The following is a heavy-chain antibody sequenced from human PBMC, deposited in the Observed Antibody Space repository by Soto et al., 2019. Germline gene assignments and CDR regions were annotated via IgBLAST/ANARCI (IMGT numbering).Heavy chain of an antibody. CDR2: IIPIFGAI. D-gene: IGHD3-22*01. V-gene: IGHV1-69*06. Sequence: SVKGSFKASGGTFSSYAISWLRQAPGQGVEWVGGIIPIFGAINYAQEFQGRITSTEDKSTSTAYMELGSLIPEDTAVYYWARGGVVITGYGMGVWGQGTTVTVSS. J-gene: IGHJ6*02. CDR3: ARGGVVITGYGMGV. CDR1: GGTFSSYA.